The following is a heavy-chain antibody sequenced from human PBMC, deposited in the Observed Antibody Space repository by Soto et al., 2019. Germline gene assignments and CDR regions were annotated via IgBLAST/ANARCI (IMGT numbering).Heavy chain of an antibody. D-gene: IGHD6-19*01. CDR1: GFTFSSYW. CDR2: IKQDGSAK. J-gene: IGHJ4*02. CDR3: ASWLKTSGWYVLLEGSFDY. V-gene: IGHV3-7*01. Sequence: EVQLVESGGGLVQPGGSLRLSCAASGFTFSSYWMTWVRQAPGKGLEWVANIKQDGSAKYYVDPVKGRFTISRDNAKNSLCLQMNSLRAEDTAVYYCASWLKTSGWYVLLEGSFDYWGQGTLVTVSS.